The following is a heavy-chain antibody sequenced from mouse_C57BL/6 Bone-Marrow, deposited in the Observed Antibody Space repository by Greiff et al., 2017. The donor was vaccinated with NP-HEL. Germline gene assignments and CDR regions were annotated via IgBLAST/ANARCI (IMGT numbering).Heavy chain of an antibody. D-gene: IGHD1-1*01. CDR3: ARGPHCCGSSYWYFDV. Sequence: VQLQQSGAELVRPGTSVKVSCKASGYAFTNYLIEWVKQRPGQGLEWIGVINPGSGGTNYNEKFKGKATLTADKSSSTAYMQLSSLTSEDSAVYFCARGPHCCGSSYWYFDVWGTGTTVTVSP. CDR2: INPGSGGT. V-gene: IGHV1-54*01. J-gene: IGHJ1*03. CDR1: GYAFTNYL.